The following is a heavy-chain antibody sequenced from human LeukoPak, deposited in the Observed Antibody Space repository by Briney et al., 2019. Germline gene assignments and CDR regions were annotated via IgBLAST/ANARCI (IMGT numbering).Heavy chain of an antibody. CDR3: ARGKLEDGGYFDY. Sequence: SVKVSCKASGGTFSSYAISWVRQAHGQGLEWMGGIIPIFGTANYAQKFQGRVTITADESTSTAYMELSSLRSEDTAVYYCARGKLEDGGYFDYWGQGTLVTVSS. D-gene: IGHD1-1*01. J-gene: IGHJ4*02. V-gene: IGHV1-69*13. CDR1: GGTFSSYA. CDR2: IIPIFGTA.